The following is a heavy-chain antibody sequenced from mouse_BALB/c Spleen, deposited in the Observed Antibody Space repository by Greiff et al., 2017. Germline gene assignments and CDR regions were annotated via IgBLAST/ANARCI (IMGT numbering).Heavy chain of an antibody. J-gene: IGHJ3*01. D-gene: IGHD1-1*01. Sequence: ESGAELVRPGTSVKVSCKASGYAFTNYLIEWVKQRPGQGLEWIGVINPGSGGTNYNEKFKGKATLTADKSSSTAYMQLSSLTSDDSAVYFCATHYYGSRPFAYWGQGTLVTVSA. V-gene: IGHV1-54*01. CDR1: GYAFTNYL. CDR3: ATHYYGSRPFAY. CDR2: INPGSGGT.